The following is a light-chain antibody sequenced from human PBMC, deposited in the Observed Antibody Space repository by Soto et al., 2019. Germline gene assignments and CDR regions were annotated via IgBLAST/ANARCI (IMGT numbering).Light chain of an antibody. CDR1: SSDVGGYNY. V-gene: IGLV2-14*01. CDR3: SSYTSSYTYV. J-gene: IGLJ1*01. Sequence: QSALTQRASVSGSPGQSITISCTGTSSDVGGYNYVSWYQQHPGKAPKLIIYDVSNRPSGVSDRFSGSKSGNTASLTISGLQAEDDADYYCSSYTSSYTYVFGTGTKLTVL. CDR2: DVS.